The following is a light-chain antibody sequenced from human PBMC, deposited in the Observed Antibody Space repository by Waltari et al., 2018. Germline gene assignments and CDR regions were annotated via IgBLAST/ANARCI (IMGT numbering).Light chain of an antibody. Sequence: EIVLTQSPGTLSLSLGERATVSCRASQSVSRALAWYQQKPGHAPSLLIYGASTRATGIPDRFSGSGSGTGFSLTISRLEPDDFAVYYCQHYLRLPVTFGQGTTVEI. CDR3: QHYLRLPVT. V-gene: IGKV3-20*01. J-gene: IGKJ1*01. CDR2: GAS. CDR1: QSVSRA.